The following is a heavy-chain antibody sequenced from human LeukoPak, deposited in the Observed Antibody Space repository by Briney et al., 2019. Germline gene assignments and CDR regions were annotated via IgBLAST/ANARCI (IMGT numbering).Heavy chain of an antibody. J-gene: IGHJ6*02. CDR1: GGTFSNYA. CDR2: IIPILGIA. CDR3: ARVGCSGGSCYSSHYYGMDV. V-gene: IGHV1-69*04. Sequence: ASVKVSCKASGGTFSNYAISWVRQAPGQGLEWMGRIIPILGIANYAQKFQGRVTITADKSTSTAYMELSSLRSEDTAVYYCARVGCSGGSCYSSHYYGMDVWGQGTTVTVSS. D-gene: IGHD2-15*01.